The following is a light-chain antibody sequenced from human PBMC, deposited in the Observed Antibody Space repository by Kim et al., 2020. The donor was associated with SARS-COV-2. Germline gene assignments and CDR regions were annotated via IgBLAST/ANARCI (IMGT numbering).Light chain of an antibody. CDR2: EAS. V-gene: IGKV3-11*01. Sequence: EIVLTQSPATLSLSPGDRATLSCRASQSVGSYLAWYQQKPGQPPRLLIYEASNRATDIPARFSGSGSGAEFTLTISGLEPEDFAVYYCQQRFNWPPLTFGGGTKVDIK. CDR1: QSVGSY. CDR3: QQRFNWPPLT. J-gene: IGKJ4*01.